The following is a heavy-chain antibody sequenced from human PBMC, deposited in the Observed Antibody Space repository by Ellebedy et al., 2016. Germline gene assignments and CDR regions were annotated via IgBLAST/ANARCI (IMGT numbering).Heavy chain of an antibody. D-gene: IGHD6-13*01. Sequence: GGSLRLSCAASGFTFSNFAMTRVRRAPGKGLEWVSAISGSAGSTHHADSVKGRFTISRDNSKSTLYLQMNSLRVEDTAVYYCAKGDGQQPQVFDYWGQGTLVTVSS. CDR3: AKGDGQQPQVFDY. J-gene: IGHJ4*02. CDR2: ISGSAGST. CDR1: GFTFSNFA. V-gene: IGHV3-23*01.